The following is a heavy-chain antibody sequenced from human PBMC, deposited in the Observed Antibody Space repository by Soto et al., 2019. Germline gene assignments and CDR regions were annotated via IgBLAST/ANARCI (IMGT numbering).Heavy chain of an antibody. J-gene: IGHJ4*02. D-gene: IGHD6-13*01. Sequence: PLGSLRLSCAASGVTFSSYTMNWVRQAGWRGLEWGSAISSSSSYIYDADSVKGRFTISRDNAKNSLYLQVNSLRAEDTAVYYCARVSAAANRRFAYWGQGTLVTVSS. CDR1: GVTFSSYT. V-gene: IGHV3-21*01. CDR2: ISSSSSYI. CDR3: ARVSAAANRRFAY.